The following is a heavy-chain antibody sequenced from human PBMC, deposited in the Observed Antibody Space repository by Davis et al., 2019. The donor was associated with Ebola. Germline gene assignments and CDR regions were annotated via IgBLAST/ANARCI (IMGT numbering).Heavy chain of an antibody. CDR1: GFTFSSYG. D-gene: IGHD6-13*01. CDR2: LRHDGTNT. Sequence: GESLKISCAASGFTFSSYGIHWVRQAPGKGLEWVAFLRHDGTNTKYADSVKGRFTISRDNSKDTLYLQMNSLRDEDTAVYYCARGSRQQLVSYGMDVWGKGTTVTVSS. CDR3: ARGSRQQLVSYGMDV. V-gene: IGHV3-30*02. J-gene: IGHJ6*04.